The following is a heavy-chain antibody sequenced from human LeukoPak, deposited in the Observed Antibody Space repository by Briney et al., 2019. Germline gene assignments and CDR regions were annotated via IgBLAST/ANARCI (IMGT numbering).Heavy chain of an antibody. D-gene: IGHD3-10*01. Sequence: GASVKVSCKASGYTFTSYAMHWVRQAPGQRLEWMGWINAGNGNTKYSQEFQGRVTITRDTSASTAYMELSSLRSEDTAVYYCATDLGCYYGSGPPDIWGQGTMVTVSS. CDR3: ATDLGCYYGSGPPDI. CDR1: GYTFTSYA. V-gene: IGHV1-3*03. CDR2: INAGNGNT. J-gene: IGHJ3*02.